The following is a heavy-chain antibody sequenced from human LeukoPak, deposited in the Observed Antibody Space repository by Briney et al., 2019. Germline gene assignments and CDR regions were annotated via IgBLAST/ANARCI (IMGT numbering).Heavy chain of an antibody. D-gene: IGHD4-17*01. CDR3: ARGNHDGEYVVSGYYFYMDV. V-gene: IGHV1-69*13. Sequence: ASVKVSCKASGGTFSKNAFNWVRQAPGQPLEWVGGIIPIFGTPNYAQTFQGRVTITADESTRTAYMELSSLRLDDTAIYYCARGNHDGEYVVSGYYFYMDVWGKGTTVTVSS. CDR2: IIPIFGTP. CDR1: GGTFSKNA. J-gene: IGHJ6*03.